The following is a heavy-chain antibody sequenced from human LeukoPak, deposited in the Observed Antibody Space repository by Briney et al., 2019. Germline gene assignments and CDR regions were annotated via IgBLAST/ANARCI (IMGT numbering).Heavy chain of an antibody. CDR1: GFTFSSSS. CDR2: ISSSGSTI. J-gene: IGHJ4*02. D-gene: IGHD3-9*01. Sequence: GGSLRLSCAASGFTFSSSSMNWVRQAPGKGLEWVSYISSSGSTIYYADSVKGRFTISRDNAKNSLYLQMNSLRAEDTAVYYCAGNRILTGYYLFDYWGQGTLVTVSS. V-gene: IGHV3-48*04. CDR3: AGNRILTGYYLFDY.